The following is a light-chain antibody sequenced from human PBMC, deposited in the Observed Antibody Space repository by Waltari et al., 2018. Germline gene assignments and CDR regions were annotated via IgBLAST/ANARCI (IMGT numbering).Light chain of an antibody. V-gene: IGKV4-1*01. CDR1: TSVLYSSNNKNY. J-gene: IGKJ2*01. CDR3: QQHYGTPRT. Sequence: DIVMTQSPDSLAVSLGERATINCKSSTSVLYSSNNKNYLAWYQQKPGQPPKLIIYWASTRESGVPDRFSGSGSGTDFTLTISSLQAEDVAVYYCQQHYGTPRTFGQGTKLEIK. CDR2: WAS.